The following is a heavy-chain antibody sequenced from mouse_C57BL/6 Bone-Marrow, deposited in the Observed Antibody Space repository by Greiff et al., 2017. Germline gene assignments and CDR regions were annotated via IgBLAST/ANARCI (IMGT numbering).Heavy chain of an antibody. CDR2: IDPENGDT. V-gene: IGHV14-4*01. D-gene: IGHD1-1*01. CDR1: GFNIKDDY. J-gene: IGHJ1*03. CDR3: TTGSGPWYFDV. Sequence: VQLQQSGAELVRPGASVKLSCTASGFNIKDDYMHWVKQRPEQGLEWIGWIDPENGDTEYASKFQGKATITADTSSNTAYLQLSSLTSEDTAVYYCTTGSGPWYFDVWGTGTTVTVSS.